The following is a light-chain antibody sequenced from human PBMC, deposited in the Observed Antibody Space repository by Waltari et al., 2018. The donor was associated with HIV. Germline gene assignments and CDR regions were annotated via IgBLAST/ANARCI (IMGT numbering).Light chain of an antibody. CDR1: SSDVGGYKY. CDR3: SSYTSSSTLI. CDR2: DVS. V-gene: IGLV2-14*03. J-gene: IGLJ2*01. Sequence: QSALTQPASVSGSPGQSIPISCTGTSSDVGGYKYVSWYQQHPGKAPKLMIYDVSNRPSGISDRFSGSKSGNTASLTISGLQAEDESDYYCSSYTSSSTLIFGGGTKLTVL.